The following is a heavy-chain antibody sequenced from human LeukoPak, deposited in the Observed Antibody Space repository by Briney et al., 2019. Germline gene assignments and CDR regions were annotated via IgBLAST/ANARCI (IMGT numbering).Heavy chain of an antibody. V-gene: IGHV3-30-3*01. Sequence: GGSLRLSCAASGFTFSGYPIHWVRQAPGKGLEWVAVISYDGSNKYYADSVKGRFTISRDNSKNTLYLQMNSLRTEDTAVYYCAREVGLRFDYWGQGTLVTVPS. D-gene: IGHD3-10*01. CDR2: ISYDGSNK. CDR1: GFTFSGYP. CDR3: AREVGLRFDY. J-gene: IGHJ4*02.